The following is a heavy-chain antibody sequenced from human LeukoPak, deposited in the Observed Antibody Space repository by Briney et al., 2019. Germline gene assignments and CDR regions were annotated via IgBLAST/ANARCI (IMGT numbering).Heavy chain of an antibody. D-gene: IGHD6-19*01. V-gene: IGHV3-30*02. CDR3: ARNSGGWYGFDAFDI. CDR2: IRFDGTNK. CDR1: GFTFSSYG. J-gene: IGHJ3*02. Sequence: GGSLRLSCAASGFTFSSYGMHWVRQAPGKGLEWVSFIRFDGTNKYYADSLKGRFTISRDNAKNSLYLQMSSLRAEDTAVYYCARNSGGWYGFDAFDIWGQGTMVTVSS.